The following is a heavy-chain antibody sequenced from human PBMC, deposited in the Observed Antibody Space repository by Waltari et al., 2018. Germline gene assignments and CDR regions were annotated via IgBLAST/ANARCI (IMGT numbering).Heavy chain of an antibody. CDR1: GGTFSSYT. Sequence: QVQLVQSGAEVKKPGSSVKVSCKASGGTFSSYTISWVRQAPGQGLEWMGRIIPILGIANYAQKFQGRVTITADKSTSTAYMELSSLRSEDTAVYYCARAPNWNYADFDYWGQGTLVTVSS. CDR3: ARAPNWNYADFDY. J-gene: IGHJ4*02. CDR2: IIPILGIA. D-gene: IGHD1-7*01. V-gene: IGHV1-69*02.